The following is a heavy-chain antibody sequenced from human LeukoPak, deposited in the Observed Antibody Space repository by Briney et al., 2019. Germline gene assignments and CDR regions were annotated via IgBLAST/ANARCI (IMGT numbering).Heavy chain of an antibody. J-gene: IGHJ4*02. CDR1: GGSISSSSYY. D-gene: IGHD1-26*01. V-gene: IGHV4-39*01. Sequence: SETLSLTCTVSGGSISSSSYYWGWIRQPPGKGVEWIGSIYYSGSTYYNPSLKSRVTISVDTSKNQFSLKLSSVTAADTAVYYCARSGGSYRRGGFDYWGQGTLVTVSS. CDR3: ARSGGSYRRGGFDY. CDR2: IYYSGST.